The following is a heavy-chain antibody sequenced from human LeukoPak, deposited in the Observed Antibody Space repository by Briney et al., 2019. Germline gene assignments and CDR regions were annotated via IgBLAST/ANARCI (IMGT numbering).Heavy chain of an antibody. D-gene: IGHD3-22*01. CDR3: ARDDSSGYPLHY. Sequence: EGSLRLSCAASGFTFSDYYMSWIRQAPGKGLEWVSYISSSGSTIYYADSVKGRFTISRDNAKNSLYLQMNSLRAEDTAVYYCARDDSSGYPLHYWGQGTLVTVSS. CDR1: GFTFSDYY. J-gene: IGHJ4*02. V-gene: IGHV3-11*01. CDR2: ISSSGSTI.